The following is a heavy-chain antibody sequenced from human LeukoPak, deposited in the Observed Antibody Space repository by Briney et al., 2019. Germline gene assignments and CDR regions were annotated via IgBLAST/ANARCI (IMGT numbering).Heavy chain of an antibody. CDR2: IYYSGST. J-gene: IGHJ4*02. D-gene: IGHD5-12*01. Sequence: SETLSLTCTVSGGSISSSSYYWGWIRQPPGKGLEWIGSIYYSGSTYYNPSLKSRVTISVDTSKNQFSLKLSSVTAAGTAVYYCAVGWVATSPTDWGQGTLVTVSS. V-gene: IGHV4-39*01. CDR3: AVGWVATSPTD. CDR1: GGSISSSSYY.